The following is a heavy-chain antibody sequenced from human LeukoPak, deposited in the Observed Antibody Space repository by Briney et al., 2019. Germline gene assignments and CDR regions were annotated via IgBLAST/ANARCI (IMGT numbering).Heavy chain of an antibody. J-gene: IGHJ5*02. V-gene: IGHV1-18*01. Sequence: GASVKVSCKASGYTFIKYGISWVRQAPGQGLEWRGWISAENGKTGYVENLQGRVTMTTDTSSSTVYMELRSVRPEDRAVYYCARPKVPPDPWAWFDPWGQGTLVTV. CDR3: ARPKVPPDPWAWFDP. D-gene: IGHD1-14*01. CDR2: ISAENGKT. CDR1: GYTFIKYG.